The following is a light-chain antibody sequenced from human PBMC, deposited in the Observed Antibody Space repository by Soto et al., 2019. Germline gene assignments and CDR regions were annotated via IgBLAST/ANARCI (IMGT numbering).Light chain of an antibody. CDR3: SSYAVSHNWVV. V-gene: IGLV2-8*01. CDR1: STDVGGYKY. J-gene: IGLJ2*01. Sequence: QSALTQPPSASGSPGQSVTISCTGTSTDVGGYKYVYWYQQHPGKAPKLMIYEVSKRPSGVPDRFSGSRSGNTASLTVSGLQAEDEADYYCSSYAVSHNWVVFGGGTKLTVL. CDR2: EVS.